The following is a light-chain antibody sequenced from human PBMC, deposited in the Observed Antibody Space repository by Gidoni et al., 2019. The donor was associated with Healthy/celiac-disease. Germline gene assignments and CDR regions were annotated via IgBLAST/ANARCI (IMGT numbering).Light chain of an antibody. CDR2: KDS. CDR3: QSADSSGTYVV. V-gene: IGLV3-25*03. Sequence: SYELTQPPSVSVSPGQTARITCSGDALPKQYAYWYQQKPGQAPVLVRYKDSERASGIPERVSGSSSGTTVTLTISGVQAEDEADYYCQSADSSGTYVVFGGGTKLTVL. J-gene: IGLJ2*01. CDR1: ALPKQY.